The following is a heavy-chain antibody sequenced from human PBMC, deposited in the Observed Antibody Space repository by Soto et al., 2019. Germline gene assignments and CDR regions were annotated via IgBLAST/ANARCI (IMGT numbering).Heavy chain of an antibody. D-gene: IGHD3-10*01. CDR1: GFTFSSYS. V-gene: IGHV3-48*01. J-gene: IGHJ4*02. Sequence: PGGSLRLSCAASGFTFSSYSINWVRQAPGKGLEWVSYISSSSSAIYYADSVKGRFTISRDNAKNSLYLQMNSLRAEDTAVYYCARDMPISTSGNYPYYFGYWGQGALVTVSS. CDR3: ARDMPISTSGNYPYYFGY. CDR2: ISSSSSAI.